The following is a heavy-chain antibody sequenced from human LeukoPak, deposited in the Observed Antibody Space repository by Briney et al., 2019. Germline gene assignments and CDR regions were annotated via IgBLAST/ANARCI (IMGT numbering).Heavy chain of an antibody. Sequence: TGGSLRLSCAASGFTFSSYDMHWVRQATGKGLEWVSAIGTAGDTYYPGSVKGRFTISRENAKNSLYLQMNSLRAGDTAVYYCARADSHDAFDIWGQGTMVTVSS. CDR3: ARADSHDAFDI. CDR1: GFTFSSYD. D-gene: IGHD3-22*01. V-gene: IGHV3-13*01. J-gene: IGHJ3*02. CDR2: IGTAGDT.